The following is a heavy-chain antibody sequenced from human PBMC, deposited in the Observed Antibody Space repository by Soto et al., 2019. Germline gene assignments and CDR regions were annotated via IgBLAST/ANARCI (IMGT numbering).Heavy chain of an antibody. Sequence: QVQLVQSGAEVKKPGASVKVSCKASGYTFTSYYMHWVRQAPGQGLEWMGIINPSGGSTSYAQKSQGRVTMTRDTSTSTVYMELSSLRSEDTAVYYCARIAAAGPPRSPRDYWGQGTLVTVSS. CDR1: GYTFTSYY. D-gene: IGHD6-13*01. CDR3: ARIAAAGPPRSPRDY. J-gene: IGHJ4*02. V-gene: IGHV1-46*01. CDR2: INPSGGST.